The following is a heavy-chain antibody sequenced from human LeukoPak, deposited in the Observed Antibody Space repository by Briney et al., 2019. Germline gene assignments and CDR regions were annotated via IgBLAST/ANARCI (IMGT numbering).Heavy chain of an antibody. CDR3: ARGDGSGSGRWFDP. J-gene: IGHJ5*02. D-gene: IGHD3-10*01. Sequence: PSETLSLTCAVYGGSFRGFYWIWIRQTSGKGLEWIGEINHSGSTNYNPSLKSRVTMSVDTSKNQFSLNLRSMTAADTALYYCARGDGSGSGRWFDPWGQGTLITVSS. CDR2: INHSGST. V-gene: IGHV4-34*01. CDR1: GGSFRGFY.